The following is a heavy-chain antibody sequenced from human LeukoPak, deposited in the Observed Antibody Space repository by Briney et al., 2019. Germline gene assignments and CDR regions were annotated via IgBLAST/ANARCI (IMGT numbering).Heavy chain of an antibody. Sequence: GESLKISCKGSGYSFSTYWIGWVRQMPGKGLEWMGIIYPGNSDTRNSPPFQGQVTISVDKSINTAYLQWSSLKASDTAMYYCARFHGSGTSSYFDSWGQGTPVTASS. D-gene: IGHD3-10*01. CDR3: ARFHGSGTSSYFDS. J-gene: IGHJ4*02. CDR1: GYSFSTYW. V-gene: IGHV5-51*01. CDR2: IYPGNSDT.